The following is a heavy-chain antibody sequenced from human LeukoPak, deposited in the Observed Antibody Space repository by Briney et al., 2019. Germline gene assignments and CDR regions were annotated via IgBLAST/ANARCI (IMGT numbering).Heavy chain of an antibody. J-gene: IGHJ4*02. CDR1: GGSFSGYY. D-gene: IGHD5-18*01. CDR3: ARGPRGYSYGRVVY. Sequence: SETLSLTCAVYGGSFSGYYWSWTRQPPGKGLEWIGEINHSGSTNYNPSLKSRVTISVDTSKNQFSLKLSSVTAADTAVYYCARGPRGYSYGRVVYWGQGTLVTVSS. V-gene: IGHV4-34*01. CDR2: INHSGST.